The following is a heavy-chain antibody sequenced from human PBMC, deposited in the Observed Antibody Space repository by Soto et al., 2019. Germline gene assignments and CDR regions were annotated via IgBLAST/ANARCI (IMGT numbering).Heavy chain of an antibody. CDR3: ARGGIAAPPTLYYYYGMDV. D-gene: IGHD6-13*01. V-gene: IGHV1-69*01. Sequence: VQVVQSGAEVKKPGSSVKVSCKASGGTFSSYAISWVQQAPGQGLEWMRGIIPIFGTANYAQKFQGRVTITADESTSTAYMELSSLRSEDTAVYYSARGGIAAPPTLYYYYGMDVWGQGTTVTVSS. CDR2: IIPIFGTA. J-gene: IGHJ6*02. CDR1: GGTFSSYA.